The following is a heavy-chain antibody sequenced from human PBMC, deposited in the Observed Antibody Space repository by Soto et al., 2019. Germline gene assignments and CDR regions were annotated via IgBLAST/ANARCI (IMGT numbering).Heavy chain of an antibody. CDR2: IYHSGST. V-gene: IGHV4-38-2*02. J-gene: IGHJ6*02. D-gene: IGHD1-26*01. CDR1: GYSISSGYY. CDR3: ARDLLMGWELLRTHYYYGMDV. Sequence: PSETLSLTCAVSGYSISSGYYWGWIRQPPGKGLEWIGSIYHSGSTYYNPSLKSRVTISVDTSKNQFSLKLSSVTAADTAVYYCARDLLMGWELLRTHYYYGMDVWGQGTTVTVSS.